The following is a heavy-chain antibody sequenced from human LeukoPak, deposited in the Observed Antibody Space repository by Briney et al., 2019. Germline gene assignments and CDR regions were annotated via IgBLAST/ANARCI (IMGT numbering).Heavy chain of an antibody. D-gene: IGHD1-14*01. V-gene: IGHV3-30*03. J-gene: IGHJ6*03. CDR2: ISYDGSNK. CDR1: GFTFSNYI. CDR3: ARDNPRSYYYYMDV. Sequence: GGSLRLSCAASGFTFSNYIMHWVRQAPGKGLEWVAVISYDGSNKYYADSVKGRFTISRDNSKNSLYLQMNSLRAEDTAVYYCARDNPRSYYYYMDVWGKGTTVTVSS.